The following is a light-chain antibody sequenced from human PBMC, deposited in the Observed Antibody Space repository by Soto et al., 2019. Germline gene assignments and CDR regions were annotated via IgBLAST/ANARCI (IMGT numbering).Light chain of an antibody. CDR2: YDE. CDR1: STNSESNS. Sequence: VLTHPPSVSAAPGQSITISCSGSSTNSESNSLSWYQHFPGAAPKFLFYYDERRSSGIPGRFSGFKSGTSATLVITGLQTGDEADYYCGSWDSSLSAYVFGTGAKVTV. V-gene: IGLV1-51*01. CDR3: GSWDSSLSAYV. J-gene: IGLJ1*01.